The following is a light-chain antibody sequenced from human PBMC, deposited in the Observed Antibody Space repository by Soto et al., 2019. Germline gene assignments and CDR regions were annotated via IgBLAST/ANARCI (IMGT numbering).Light chain of an antibody. CDR1: QSVSSY. CDR2: DTS. Sequence: EIVLTQSPATLSLSPGERATLSCRASQSVSSYLAWYQQKPGQAPRLLIYDTSTRATGIPARFSGSGSGTDCTRTNCTLDPEEFAVYNWQQRSNRLTFGQGTRLEIK. CDR3: QQRSNRLT. J-gene: IGKJ5*01. V-gene: IGKV3-11*01.